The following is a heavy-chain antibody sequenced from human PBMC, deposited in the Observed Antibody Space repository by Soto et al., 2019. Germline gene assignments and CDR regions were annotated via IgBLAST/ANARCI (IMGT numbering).Heavy chain of an antibody. J-gene: IGHJ5*02. CDR2: IYWNDDT. V-gene: IGHV2-5*01. Sequence: QITLKESGPTLVKPTHTLTLTCTFSGFSLTTAGAGVDWIRQPPGKALEWLALIYWNDDTRYSPSLKSKLTTTKDTSKNQVVLRMTNMDPVDTATYYCAHRGYGNYPRDNWFDPWGQGLLVIVSS. CDR3: AHRGYGNYPRDNWFDP. CDR1: GFSLTTAGAG. D-gene: IGHD4-17*01.